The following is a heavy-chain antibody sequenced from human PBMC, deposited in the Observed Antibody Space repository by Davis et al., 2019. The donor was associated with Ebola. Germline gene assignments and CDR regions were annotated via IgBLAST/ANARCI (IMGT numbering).Heavy chain of an antibody. D-gene: IGHD3-9*01. J-gene: IGHJ4*02. CDR2: ISGFNTNT. CDR3: ARAPNYDVLTGTSSYYFDY. CDR1: GYTFTSYG. V-gene: IGHV1-18*04. Sequence: ASVKVSRKSSGYTFTSYGLVWVRQAPGPGLEWMGWISGFNTNTNFAQKFQGRVTVSKDTSTNTAYMDLRSLTSDDTAIYYCARAPNYDVLTGTSSYYFDYWGQGTLVTVSS.